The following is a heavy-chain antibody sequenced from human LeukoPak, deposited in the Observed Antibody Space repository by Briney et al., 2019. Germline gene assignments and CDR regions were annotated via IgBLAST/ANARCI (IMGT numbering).Heavy chain of an antibody. CDR1: GFTFSSYG. CDR3: ARGQIAAPGNAPY. D-gene: IGHD6-13*01. V-gene: IGHV3-33*08. CDR2: IWYGGSNK. J-gene: IGHJ4*02. Sequence: PGGSLRLSCAASGFTFSSYGMHWVRQAPGKGLEWVAVIWYGGSNKYYADSVKGRFTISRDNSKNTLYLQMNSLRAEDTAVYFCARGQIAAPGNAPYWGQGTLVTVSS.